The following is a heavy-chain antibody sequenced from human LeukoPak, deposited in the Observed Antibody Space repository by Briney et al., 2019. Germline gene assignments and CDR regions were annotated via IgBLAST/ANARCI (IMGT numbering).Heavy chain of an antibody. D-gene: IGHD1-1*01. CDR2: IYYSGST. V-gene: IGHV4-59*08. J-gene: IGHJ4*02. CDR1: GGSISSYY. CDR3: ARWSGWNDPYYFDY. Sequence: SETLSLTCTVSGGSISSYYWSWIRQPPGKGLEWIGYIYYSGSTNYNPSLKSRVTISVDTSKNQFSLKLSSVTAAYTAVYYCARWSGWNDPYYFDYWGQGTLVTVSS.